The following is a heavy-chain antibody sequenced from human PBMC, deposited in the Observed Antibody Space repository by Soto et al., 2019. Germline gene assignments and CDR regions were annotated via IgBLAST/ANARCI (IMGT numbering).Heavy chain of an antibody. Sequence: SETLSLTCTVSGGSISSSSYYWGWIRQPPGKGLEWIGSIYYSGSTYDNPSLKSRVTMSVDTIRNQLSLKLRSVTAADTAVYYCARQENWFDPWGQGTVVTVSS. J-gene: IGHJ5*02. CDR3: ARQENWFDP. V-gene: IGHV4-39*01. CDR2: IYYSGST. CDR1: GGSISSSSYY.